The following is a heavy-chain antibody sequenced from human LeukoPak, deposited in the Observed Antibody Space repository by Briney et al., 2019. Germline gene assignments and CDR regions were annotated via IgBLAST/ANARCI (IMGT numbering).Heavy chain of an antibody. CDR1: GYTFTSYY. D-gene: IGHD3-22*01. Sequence: ASVKVSCKASGYTFTSYYMHWVRQAPGQGLEWMGIINPSGASTSYAQKFQGRVTMTRDTSTSTVYMELSSLRSEDTAVYYCARDSGFQPPTYYYDSSGSDYWGQGTLVTVSS. CDR2: INPSGAST. CDR3: ARDSGFQPPTYYYDSSGSDY. V-gene: IGHV1-46*01. J-gene: IGHJ4*02.